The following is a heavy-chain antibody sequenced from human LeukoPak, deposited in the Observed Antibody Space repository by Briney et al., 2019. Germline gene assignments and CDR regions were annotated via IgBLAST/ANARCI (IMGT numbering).Heavy chain of an antibody. V-gene: IGHV3-21*01. Sequence: GGSLRLSCAASGFTFRTYSMNWVRQAPGKGLEWVSAISSHSIYIYYADSVKGRFTISRDNAKNLLYLQMDSLRADDTAVYYCARDSGPADPEAFDIWGQGTMVTVSS. CDR2: ISSHSIYI. J-gene: IGHJ3*02. CDR1: GFTFRTYS. D-gene: IGHD1-14*01. CDR3: ARDSGPADPEAFDI.